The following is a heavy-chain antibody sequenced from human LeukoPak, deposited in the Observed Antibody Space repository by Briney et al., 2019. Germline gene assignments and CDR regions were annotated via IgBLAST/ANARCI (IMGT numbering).Heavy chain of an antibody. V-gene: IGHV3-11*01. CDR1: GFTFSDYY. CDR3: ARWVLGWSPYRYGMDV. CDR2: ISSSGSTI. Sequence: TGGSLRLSCAASGFTFSDYYMSWIRQAPGKGLEWVSYISSSGSTIYYADSVKGRFTISRDNAKNSLYLQMNSLRAEDTAVYYCARWVLGWSPYRYGMDVWGQGTTVTVSS. D-gene: IGHD6-19*01. J-gene: IGHJ6*02.